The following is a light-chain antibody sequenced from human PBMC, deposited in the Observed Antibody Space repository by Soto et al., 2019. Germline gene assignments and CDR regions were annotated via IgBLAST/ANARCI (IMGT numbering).Light chain of an antibody. J-gene: IGKJ1*01. CDR3: QEYDNWPPEGT. CDR2: GAS. V-gene: IGKV3-15*01. CDR1: QSVSIN. Sequence: TVLTQSPATLSVSPGERASLSCRASQSVSINLAWYQQKPGQAPRLLIYGASTRATGIPGRFSGSGPGTDFTLSINTLQSEDSAVYYCQEYDNWPPEGTFGQGTKVEV.